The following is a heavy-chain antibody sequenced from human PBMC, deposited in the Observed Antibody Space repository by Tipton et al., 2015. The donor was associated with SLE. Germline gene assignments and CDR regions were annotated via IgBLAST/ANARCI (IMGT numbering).Heavy chain of an antibody. Sequence: LRLSCTVSGGSISSSYWSWIRQPPGKGLEWIGYIYYSGITYYSPSLKSRVTISLDTSRHQFSLRLSSATAADTAVYYCARGSGYTSVFGAFDIWGQGAMVVVSS. CDR3: ARGSGYTSVFGAFDI. V-gene: IGHV4-59*01. J-gene: IGHJ3*02. D-gene: IGHD5-18*01. CDR1: GGSISSSY. CDR2: IYYSGIT.